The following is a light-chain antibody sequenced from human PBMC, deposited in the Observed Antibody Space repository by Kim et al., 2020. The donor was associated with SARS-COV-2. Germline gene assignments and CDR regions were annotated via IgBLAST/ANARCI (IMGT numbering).Light chain of an antibody. J-gene: IGLJ2*01. V-gene: IGLV1-44*01. Sequence: GQRVTISCSGSPSNFASNAVNWYQQLPGTAPKLLVYKSDQRPSEVPDRFSASKSGTSASLAINGLQSEDEADYYCAAWDDSLNVVVFGGGTQLTVL. CDR3: AAWDDSLNVVV. CDR2: KSD. CDR1: PSNFASNA.